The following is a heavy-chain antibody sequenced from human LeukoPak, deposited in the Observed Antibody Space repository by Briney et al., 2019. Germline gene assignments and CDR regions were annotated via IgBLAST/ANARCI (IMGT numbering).Heavy chain of an antibody. Sequence: PSETLSLTCTVSGGSISSGSYYWSWIRQPAGKGLEWIGRIYSSGSTNYNPSLKSRVTILVHTSRNQFSLKLSSVTAADTAVYYCARGPYYYGGSAFDIWGQGTMVTVFS. CDR2: IYSSGST. V-gene: IGHV4-61*02. CDR3: ARGPYYYGGSAFDI. CDR1: GGSISSGSYY. J-gene: IGHJ3*02. D-gene: IGHD3-10*01.